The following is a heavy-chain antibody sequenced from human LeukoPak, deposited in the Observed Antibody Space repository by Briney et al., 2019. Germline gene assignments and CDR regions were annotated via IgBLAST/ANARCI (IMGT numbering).Heavy chain of an antibody. V-gene: IGHV5-51*01. Sequence: GESLKISCKGSGYSFTSYWIGWVRQMPRKAVERVGIMYPGDSDTRYSPSFQGQVTISADKSIGTAYLQWSSLKASDTAMYYCARLYSNSSRDYYYYYMDVWGKGTTVTVSS. CDR1: GYSFTSYW. CDR3: ARLYSNSSRDYYYYYMDV. J-gene: IGHJ6*03. D-gene: IGHD4-11*01. CDR2: MYPGDSDT.